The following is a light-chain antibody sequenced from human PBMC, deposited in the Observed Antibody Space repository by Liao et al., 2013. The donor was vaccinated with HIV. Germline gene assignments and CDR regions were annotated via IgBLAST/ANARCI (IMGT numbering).Light chain of an antibody. CDR3: QAWDSSTEVV. V-gene: IGLV3-1*01. Sequence: SYELIQPPSVSVSPGQTASITCSGDKLGDKYACWYQQKPGQSPVVVIYQDSKRPSGIPERFSGSNSGNTATLTISGTQAMDEGDYYCQAWDSSTEVVFGGGTKLTVL. CDR2: QDS. CDR1: KLGDKY. J-gene: IGLJ2*01.